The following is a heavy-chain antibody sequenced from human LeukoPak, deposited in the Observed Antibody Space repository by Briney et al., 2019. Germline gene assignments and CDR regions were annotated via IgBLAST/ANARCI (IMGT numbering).Heavy chain of an antibody. CDR1: GITFSSSW. D-gene: IGHD5-24*01. V-gene: IGHV3-74*01. CDR2: INSDGTST. Sequence: PGGSLRLSCAASGITFSSSWMHWVRQAPGKGLVWVSRINSDGTSTSYADSVKGRFTISRDNAKNTLYLQMNSLRAEDTAMYYCARAHKMATNHNAATWGEGTLVTVSS. J-gene: IGHJ5*02. CDR3: ARAHKMATNHNAAT.